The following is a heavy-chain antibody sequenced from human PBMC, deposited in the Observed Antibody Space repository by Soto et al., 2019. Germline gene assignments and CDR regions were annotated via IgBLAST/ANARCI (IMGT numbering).Heavy chain of an antibody. CDR3: AKDGDWYYDSSGYYYDH. J-gene: IGHJ5*02. Sequence: VGSLRLSCAASGFTFSSYGMHWVRQAPGKGLEWVAVISYDGSNKYYADSVKGRFTISRDNSKNTLYLQMNSLRAEDTAVYYCAKDGDWYYDSSGYYYDHWGQGTLVTVSS. CDR1: GFTFSSYG. V-gene: IGHV3-30*18. D-gene: IGHD3-22*01. CDR2: ISYDGSNK.